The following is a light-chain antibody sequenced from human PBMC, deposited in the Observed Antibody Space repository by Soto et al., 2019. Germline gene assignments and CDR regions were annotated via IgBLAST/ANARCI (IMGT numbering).Light chain of an antibody. J-gene: IGKJ1*01. CDR1: QSVSSSY. Sequence: IGVTQSPCTLSLSTGDGATLSCRASQSVSSSYLAWYQQKPSQAPRLLIYGASSRATGIPDRFSGSGSGTDFTLTISRLEPEDFAVYYCQQFGSSLWTFGQGTKVDIK. CDR2: GAS. V-gene: IGKV3-20*01. CDR3: QQFGSSLWT.